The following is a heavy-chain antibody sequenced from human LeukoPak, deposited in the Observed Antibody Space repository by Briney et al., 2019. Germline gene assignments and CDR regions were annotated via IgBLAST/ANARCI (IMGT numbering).Heavy chain of an antibody. CDR2: INPSGGST. D-gene: IGHD2-15*01. J-gene: IGHJ4*02. CDR1: GYTFTSCY. V-gene: IGHV1-46*01. CDR3: ARLLGYCSGGSCSYYFDY. Sequence: ASVKVSCKASGYTFTSCYMHWVRQAPGQGLEWMGIINPSGGSTSYAQKFQGRVTMTRDTSTSTVYMELSSLRSEDTAVYYCARLLGYCSGGSCSYYFDYWGQGTLVTVSS.